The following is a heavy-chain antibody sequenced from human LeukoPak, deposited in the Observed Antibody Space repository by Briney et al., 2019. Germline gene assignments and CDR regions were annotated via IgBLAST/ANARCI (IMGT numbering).Heavy chain of an antibody. D-gene: IGHD3-22*01. J-gene: IGHJ6*03. CDR1: GYSFTGYY. CDR3: ARDLAGYHYYDSSGYYRSYYYYYMDV. CDR2: INPNSGGT. Sequence: ASVKVSCKASGYSFTGYYIHWVRQAPGQGLERMGWINPNSGGTNYAQKFQGRVTMTRDTSINTAYMELSSLRSEDTAVYYCARDLAGYHYYDSSGYYRSYYYYYMDVWGKGTTVTISS. V-gene: IGHV1-2*02.